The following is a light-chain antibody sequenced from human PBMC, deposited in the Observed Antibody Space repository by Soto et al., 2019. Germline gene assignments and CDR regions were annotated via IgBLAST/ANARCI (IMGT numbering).Light chain of an antibody. CDR2: EVN. J-gene: IGLJ1*01. CDR1: SNDVGGYNY. Sequence: QSVLTQPPSASGSPGQSVTISCTGTSNDVGGYNYVSWYQQHPGKAPKLMIYEVNKRPSGVPDRFYGSKSGNTASLTVSGLQAEDEADYYCSSFAVSNSFVFGTGTKVTVL. V-gene: IGLV2-8*01. CDR3: SSFAVSNSFV.